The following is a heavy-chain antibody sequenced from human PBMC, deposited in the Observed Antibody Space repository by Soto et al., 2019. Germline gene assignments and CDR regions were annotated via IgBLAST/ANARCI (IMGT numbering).Heavy chain of an antibody. CDR3: AGRLRWLRLPGRHAFDI. V-gene: IGHV4-39*01. CDR1: GGSISSSSYY. J-gene: IGHJ3*02. D-gene: IGHD5-12*01. Sequence: QLQLQESSPGLVKPSETLSLTCTVSGGSISSSSYYWGWIRQPPGEGLEWIGRLYYSGSTYYNPSLKSRVTISVDTSKNRFSRKLSSLTAADTAVYYCAGRLRWLRLPGRHAFDIWCQGTMVTVSS. CDR2: LYYSGST.